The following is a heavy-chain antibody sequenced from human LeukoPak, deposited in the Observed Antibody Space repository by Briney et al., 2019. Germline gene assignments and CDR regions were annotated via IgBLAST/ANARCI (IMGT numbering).Heavy chain of an antibody. CDR2: ISSSSSYI. CDR1: GFTFSSYS. J-gene: IGHJ6*02. D-gene: IGHD3-3*01. CDR3: ARWSQEWPNYYCGMDV. Sequence: GGSLRLSCAASGFTFSSYSMNWVRQAPGKGLEWVSSISSSSSYIYYADSVKGRFTISRDNAKNSLYLQMNSLRAEDTAVYYCARWSQEWPNYYCGMDVWGQGTTVTVSS. V-gene: IGHV3-21*01.